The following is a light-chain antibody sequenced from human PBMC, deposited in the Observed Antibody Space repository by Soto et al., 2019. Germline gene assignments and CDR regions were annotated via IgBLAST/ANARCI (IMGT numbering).Light chain of an antibody. V-gene: IGLV3-21*02. CDR3: QVWDSSSDHVG. Sequence: SYELPQPPSVSVAPGQTARITCGGPNIGSKSVHWYQQKPGQAPVLVVYDDSDRPSGIPERFSGSNAGNTATLTISRGEAGDEAGYYCQVWDSSSDHVGCGGGTKGTVL. J-gene: IGLJ2*01. CDR1: NIGSKS. CDR2: DDS.